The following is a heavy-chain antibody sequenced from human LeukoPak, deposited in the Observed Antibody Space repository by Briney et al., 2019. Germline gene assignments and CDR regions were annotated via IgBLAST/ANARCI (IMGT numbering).Heavy chain of an antibody. CDR1: CYTLTSYG. D-gene: IGHD1-26*01. Sequence: ASVKVSCKASCYTLTSYGISWVRQAPGQAREWMGWISAHNGKTNYAQNLQGRVTMTIDTSTSTAYIELRSLRSDDTAVYYCASGRGSGSYFDFDYWGQGTLVTVSS. CDR2: ISAHNGKT. CDR3: ASGRGSGSYFDFDY. V-gene: IGHV1-18*01. J-gene: IGHJ4*02.